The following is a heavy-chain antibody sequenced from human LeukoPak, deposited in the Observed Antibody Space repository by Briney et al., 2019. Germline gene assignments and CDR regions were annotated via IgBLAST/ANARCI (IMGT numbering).Heavy chain of an antibody. J-gene: IGHJ4*02. Sequence: GVSLRLSCAASGFTFSSYAMSWVRQAPGKGLEWVSAISGSGGSTYYADSVKGRFTISRDNSKNTLYLQMNSLRAEDTAVYYCAKDRYSSSWYGSFDYWGQGTLVIVSS. CDR3: AKDRYSSSWYGSFDY. D-gene: IGHD6-13*01. V-gene: IGHV3-23*01. CDR1: GFTFSSYA. CDR2: ISGSGGST.